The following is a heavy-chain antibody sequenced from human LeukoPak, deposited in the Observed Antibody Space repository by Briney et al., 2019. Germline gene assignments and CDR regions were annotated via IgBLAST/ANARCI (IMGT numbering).Heavy chain of an antibody. J-gene: IGHJ6*03. CDR2: ISSSSSYI. CDR3: ARDGRTGQQPNYYYYYYMDG. D-gene: IGHD6-13*01. V-gene: IGHV3-21*01. CDR1: GFTFSSNW. Sequence: GGSLRLSCASSGFTFSSNWMHWVRQAPGKGLEWVSSISSSSSYIYYADSVKGRFTISRDNAKNSLYLQMNSLGAEDTAVYYCARDGRTGQQPNYYYYYYMDGWGKGTTVGISS.